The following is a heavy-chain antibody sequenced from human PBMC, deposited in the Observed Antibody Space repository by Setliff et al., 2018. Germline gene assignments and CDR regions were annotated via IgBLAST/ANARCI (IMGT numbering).Heavy chain of an antibody. Sequence: SVKVSCKASGGTFSSYVISWVREPPGQGLEWMGGIIPMFGTNYAQKFQGRVTITADESTSTAYMELSSLGSEDTAVYYCAGGQPLVRKYYYYMDVWGKGTTVTVSS. V-gene: IGHV1-69*13. CDR1: GGTFSSYV. CDR3: AGGQPLVRKYYYYMDV. J-gene: IGHJ6*03. D-gene: IGHD3-10*01. CDR2: IIPMFGT.